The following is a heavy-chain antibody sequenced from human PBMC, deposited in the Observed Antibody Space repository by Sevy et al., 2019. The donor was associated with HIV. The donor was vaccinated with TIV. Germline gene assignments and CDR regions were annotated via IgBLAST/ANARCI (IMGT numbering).Heavy chain of an antibody. D-gene: IGHD6-13*01. V-gene: IGHV3-11*01. J-gene: IGHJ4*02. CDR1: GFTFSYYY. CDR2: ISSSGSTI. Sequence: GGSLRLSCAASGFTFSYYYMSWIRQAPGKGLEWVSYISSSGSTIYYADSVKGRFTISRDNAKNSLYLQMNSLRAEDTAVYYCASPIAAAGTDYFDYWGQGTLVTVSS. CDR3: ASPIAAAGTDYFDY.